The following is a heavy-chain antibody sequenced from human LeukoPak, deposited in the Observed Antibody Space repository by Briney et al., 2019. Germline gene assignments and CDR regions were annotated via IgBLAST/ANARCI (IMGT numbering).Heavy chain of an antibody. D-gene: IGHD6-19*01. Sequence: SETLSLTCTVSGGSISSYYWRWIRQPAGKGLEWIGRIYTSGSTNYNPSLKSRVTMSVDTSKNQFSLKLSSVTAADTAVYYCAREALAVAELLDYWGQGTLVTVSS. CDR3: AREALAVAELLDY. CDR1: GGSISSYY. V-gene: IGHV4-4*07. CDR2: IYTSGST. J-gene: IGHJ4*02.